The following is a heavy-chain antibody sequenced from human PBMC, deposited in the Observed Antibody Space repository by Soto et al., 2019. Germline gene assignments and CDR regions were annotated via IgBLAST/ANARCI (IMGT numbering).Heavy chain of an antibody. CDR3: ARVGSYHSTAFDI. J-gene: IGHJ3*02. CDR2: IYYSGST. V-gene: IGHV4-31*03. CDR1: GGSISSGGYY. Sequence: QVQLQESGPGLVKPSQTLCLNCSVYGGSISSGGYYWSRIRQHPGKGLEWIGNIYYSGSTYYNPSLKSRVTISVDTSKNQFSLKLSSVTAADTAVYYCARVGSYHSTAFDIWGQGTMVTVSS. D-gene: IGHD3-10*01.